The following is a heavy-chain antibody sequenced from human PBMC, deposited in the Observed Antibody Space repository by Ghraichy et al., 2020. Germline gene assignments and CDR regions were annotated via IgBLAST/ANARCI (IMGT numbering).Heavy chain of an antibody. Sequence: GESLNISCAASGFTFSSYGMHWVRQAPGKGLEWVAFIRYDGSNKYYADSVKGRFTISRDNSKNTLYLQMNSLRAEDTAVYYCAKIPHPLIIVGASLDAFDIWGQGTMVTVSS. D-gene: IGHD1-26*01. J-gene: IGHJ3*02. CDR2: IRYDGSNK. CDR1: GFTFSSYG. V-gene: IGHV3-30*02. CDR3: AKIPHPLIIVGASLDAFDI.